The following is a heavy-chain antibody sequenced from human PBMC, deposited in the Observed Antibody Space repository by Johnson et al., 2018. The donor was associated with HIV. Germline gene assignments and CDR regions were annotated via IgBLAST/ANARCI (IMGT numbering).Heavy chain of an antibody. V-gene: IGHV3-20*04. Sequence: VQLVESGGGLVQPGGSLRLSCAASGFTFDDYGMSWVRQAPGKGLEWVSGINWNGGSTYYADSVKGRFTISRDNSKNTLYLQMNSLRAEDTAVYYCARDVTKDAFDIWGQGTMVTVSS. CDR3: ARDVTKDAFDI. CDR2: INWNGGST. J-gene: IGHJ3*02. D-gene: IGHD4-17*01. CDR1: GFTFDDYG.